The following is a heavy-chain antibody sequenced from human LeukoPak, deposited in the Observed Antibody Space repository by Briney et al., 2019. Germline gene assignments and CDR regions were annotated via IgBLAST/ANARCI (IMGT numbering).Heavy chain of an antibody. D-gene: IGHD4-11*01. CDR1: GGSISSGGYY. CDR2: IYHSGST. Sequence: SETLSLTCTVSGGSISSGGYYWSWIRQPPGKGLEWIGYIYHSGSTYYNPSLKSRVTISVDRSKNQFSLKLSSVTAADTAVYYCAREYSNYYYWGQGTLVTVSS. V-gene: IGHV4-30-2*01. J-gene: IGHJ4*02. CDR3: AREYSNYYY.